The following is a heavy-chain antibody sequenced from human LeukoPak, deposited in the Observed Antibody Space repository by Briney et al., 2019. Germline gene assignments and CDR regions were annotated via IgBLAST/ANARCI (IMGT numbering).Heavy chain of an antibody. Sequence: SETLSLTCTVSGSSISDSSYYWGWVRQPPGTGLEWIGSIFYGGSTYYNPSLKSRVTISVDTSKNQFSLKLGSVTAADTAMYYCARQTKFYDILTGYNGAYFGHWGQGTLVTVSS. J-gene: IGHJ4*02. CDR2: IFYGGST. CDR1: GSSISDSSYY. D-gene: IGHD3-9*01. CDR3: ARQTKFYDILTGYNGAYFGH. V-gene: IGHV4-39*01.